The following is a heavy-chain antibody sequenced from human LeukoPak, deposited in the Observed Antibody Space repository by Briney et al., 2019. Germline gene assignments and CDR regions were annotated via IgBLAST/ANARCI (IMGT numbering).Heavy chain of an antibody. CDR2: IHYSGTS. CDR1: GGSISSYY. CDR3: ATLAAAGTN. J-gene: IGHJ4*02. V-gene: IGHV4-59*01. D-gene: IGHD6-13*01. Sequence: SETLSLTCTVSGGSISSYYWSWIRQPPGKGLEWIGYIHYSGTSSYNPSLKSRVTISVDTSKNQFSLKMSSVTAADTAVYYCATLAAAGTNWGQGTLVTVSS.